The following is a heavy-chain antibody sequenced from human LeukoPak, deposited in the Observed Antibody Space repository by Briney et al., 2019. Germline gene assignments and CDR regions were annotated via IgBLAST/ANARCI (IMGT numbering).Heavy chain of an antibody. Sequence: GESLKTSGKGPEYSFTSYWSAWVRQMPGKGLEWMGIIYPGDSDTSYSPSFQGQVTISADKSISPASLQWSSLNASDTAMYYCARGLGDLPADNDYWGQGTLVTVSS. J-gene: IGHJ4*02. CDR3: ARGLGDLPADNDY. CDR2: IYPGDSDT. D-gene: IGHD2-2*01. CDR1: EYSFTSYW. V-gene: IGHV5-51*01.